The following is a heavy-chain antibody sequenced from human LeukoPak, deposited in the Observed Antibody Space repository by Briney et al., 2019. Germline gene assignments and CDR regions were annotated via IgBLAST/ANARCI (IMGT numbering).Heavy chain of an antibody. D-gene: IGHD6-13*01. V-gene: IGHV3-23*01. CDR2: ISGSGGST. J-gene: IGHJ4*02. CDR3: AKDRYSSSWYWDY. CDR1: GFTFSSYA. Sequence: GGSLRLSCAASGFTFSSYAMSWVRQGPGKGLEWVSGISGSGGSTYYADSVKGRFTISRDNSKNTLYLQMNSLRVKDRAVYYCAKDRYSSSWYWDYWGQGTLVTLSS.